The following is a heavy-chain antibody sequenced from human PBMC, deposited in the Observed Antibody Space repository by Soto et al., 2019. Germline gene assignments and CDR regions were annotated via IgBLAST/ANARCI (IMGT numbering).Heavy chain of an antibody. CDR2: ISTYNGDT. J-gene: IGHJ6*04. CDR3: ARQRSSPYYYHGLDV. V-gene: IGHV1-18*01. Sequence: QVQLVQSGPEVRKPGASVKVSCEASGYTFTTSGISWVRQVPGQGLEWMGWISTYNGDTNSAQNFQGRVLMTADTATGTIYMELMRLQSADPAVYYCARQRSSPYYYHGLDVWGKGTTVTVSS. D-gene: IGHD1-26*01. CDR1: GYTFTTSG.